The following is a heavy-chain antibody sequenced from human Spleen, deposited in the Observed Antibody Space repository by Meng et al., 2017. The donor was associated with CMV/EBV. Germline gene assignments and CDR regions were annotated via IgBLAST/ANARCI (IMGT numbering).Heavy chain of an antibody. Sequence: GESLKISCKGSGYNFNKNWILWVRQMPGKGLEWMGIIYLGDFETRYGPSFQGQVTISADKPSNTVFLQWSSLKASDTAIYYCANRYCGSSACILYSFDIWGHGTMVTVSS. V-gene: IGHV5-51*04. CDR2: IYLGDFET. D-gene: IGHD2-2*01. J-gene: IGHJ3*02. CDR1: GYNFNKNW. CDR3: ANRYCGSSACILYSFDI.